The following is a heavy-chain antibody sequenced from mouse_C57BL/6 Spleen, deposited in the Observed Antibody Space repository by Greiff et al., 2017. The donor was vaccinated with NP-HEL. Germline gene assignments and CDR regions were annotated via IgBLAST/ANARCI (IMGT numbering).Heavy chain of an antibody. CDR1: GFTFSDYY. V-gene: IGHV5-16*01. CDR2: INYDGSST. J-gene: IGHJ3*01. D-gene: IGHD2-4*01. CDR3: ARAHYDYDGGFAY. Sequence: EVKLVESEGGLVQPGSSMKLSCTASGFTFSDYYMAWVRQVPEKGLEWVANINYDGSSTYYLDSLKSRFIISRDNAKNILYLQMSSLKSEDTATYYCARAHYDYDGGFAYWGQGTLVTVSA.